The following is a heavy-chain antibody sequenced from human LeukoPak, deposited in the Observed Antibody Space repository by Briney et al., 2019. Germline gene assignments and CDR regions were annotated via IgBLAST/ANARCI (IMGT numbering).Heavy chain of an antibody. V-gene: IGHV4-34*12. CDR3: ARGLASGYPPIPFDY. Sequence: SETLSLTCAVYGGSFSGYYWTWIRQPPGKGLEWIGEIIDTGSTKYNSSLKSRATISVDTSKNEFSLNLTSVTAADTAIYYCARGLASGYPPIPFDYWGQGTLVTVSS. CDR2: IIDTGST. J-gene: IGHJ4*02. CDR1: GGSFSGYY. D-gene: IGHD3-3*01.